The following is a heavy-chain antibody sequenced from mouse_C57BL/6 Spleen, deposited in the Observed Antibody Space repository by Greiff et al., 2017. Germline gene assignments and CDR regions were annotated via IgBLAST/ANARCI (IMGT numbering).Heavy chain of an antibody. J-gene: IGHJ2*01. CDR1: GYTFTSYW. CDR2: IDPSDSYT. V-gene: IGHV1-69*01. D-gene: IGHD3-3*01. Sequence: QVQLQQPGAELVMPGASVKLSCKASGYTFTSYWMHWVKQRPGQGLEWIGEIDPSDSYTNYNQKFKGKSTLTVDKSSSTAYMQLSSLTSEDSAVYYCARRDPLYYFDYWGQGTTLTVSS. CDR3: ARRDPLYYFDY.